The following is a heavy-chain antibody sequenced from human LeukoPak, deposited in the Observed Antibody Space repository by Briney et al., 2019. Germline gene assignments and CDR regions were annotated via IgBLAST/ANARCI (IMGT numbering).Heavy chain of an antibody. CDR1: GGSISSYY. V-gene: IGHV4-59*12. J-gene: IGHJ3*02. D-gene: IGHD3-3*01. CDR3: ARDSPNHYDFWSGYYKDAFDI. Sequence: SETLSLTCTVSGGSISSYYWSWIRQPPGKGLEWIGYIYYSGSTNYNPSLKSRVTISVDTSKNQFSLKLSSVTAADTAVYYCARDSPNHYDFWSGYYKDAFDIWGQGTMVTVSS. CDR2: IYYSGST.